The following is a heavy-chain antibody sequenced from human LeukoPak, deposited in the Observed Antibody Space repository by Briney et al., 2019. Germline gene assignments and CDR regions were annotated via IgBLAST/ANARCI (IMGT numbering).Heavy chain of an antibody. CDR1: GDSVSSNSAA. CDR3: ARDTGRAIPFDF. Sequence: SQTLSLTCAISGDSVSSNSAAWNWIRQPPSGGLEWLGRTYYRSKWYNDYAVSVKSRITINPDTSKNQFSLLLNSVTPEDTAVYYCARDTGRAIPFDFWGQGTLVTVSS. V-gene: IGHV6-1*01. J-gene: IGHJ4*02. D-gene: IGHD2-2*02. CDR2: TYYRSKWYN.